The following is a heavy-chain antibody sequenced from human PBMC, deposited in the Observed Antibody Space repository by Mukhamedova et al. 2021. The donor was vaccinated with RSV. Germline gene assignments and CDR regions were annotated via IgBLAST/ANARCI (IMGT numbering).Heavy chain of an antibody. CDR3: ARDRGIVVIPGLLKGWFDP. D-gene: IGHD2-2*01. J-gene: IGHJ5*02. CDR2: VNHRGST. V-gene: IGHV4-38-2*02. Sequence: YYWGWIRQSPGKGLEWIGSVNHRGSTFYTSSLRSRLSMSIDPSKNQLSLQLTSVTAADTAVYYCARDRGIVVIPGLLKGWFDPW. CDR1: YY.